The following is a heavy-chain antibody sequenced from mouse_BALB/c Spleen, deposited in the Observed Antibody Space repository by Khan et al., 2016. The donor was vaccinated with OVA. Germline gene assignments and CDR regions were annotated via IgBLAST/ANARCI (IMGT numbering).Heavy chain of an antibody. D-gene: IGHD2-13*01. Sequence: EVELVESGGGLVKPGGSLTLSCAASGFTFSDYYMYWVRQTPERRLEWVATISDGGSYTYYPDSVKGRFTISRDDAENNLYLHMCSLKSDDTAMYYCVRGYYGDPFAYWGQGTLVTVSA. V-gene: IGHV5-4*02. J-gene: IGHJ3*01. CDR2: ISDGGSYT. CDR1: GFTFSDYY. CDR3: VRGYYGDPFAY.